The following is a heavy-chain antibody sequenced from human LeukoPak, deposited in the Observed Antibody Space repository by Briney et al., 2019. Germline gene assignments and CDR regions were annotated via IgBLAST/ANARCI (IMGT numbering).Heavy chain of an antibody. V-gene: IGHV3-48*03. CDR2: ISGSGTTI. J-gene: IGHJ3*02. Sequence: GGSLRLSCAASGFSFSSYEMNWVRQAPGKGLEWVSYISGSGTTIYYADSVKGRFTTSRENAKNSLYLQMNSLRVGDTAVYYCARGRGWGTLDIWGQGTMVTVSS. D-gene: IGHD3-10*01. CDR1: GFSFSSYE. CDR3: ARGRGWGTLDI.